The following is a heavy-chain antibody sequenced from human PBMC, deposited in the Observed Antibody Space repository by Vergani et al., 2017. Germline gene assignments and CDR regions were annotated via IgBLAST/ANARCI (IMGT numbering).Heavy chain of an antibody. D-gene: IGHD5-24*01. Sequence: QVQLVQSGAELKKPGASVSVSCKGSSHTFQTYGISWVRQAPGQGLEWMGGIIPIFGTANYAQKFQGRVTITADESTSTAYMELSSLRSEDTAVYYCARWGDGYNYYFDYWGQGTLVTVSS. CDR1: SHTFQTYG. J-gene: IGHJ4*02. CDR3: ARWGDGYNYYFDY. CDR2: IIPIFGTA. V-gene: IGHV1-69*13.